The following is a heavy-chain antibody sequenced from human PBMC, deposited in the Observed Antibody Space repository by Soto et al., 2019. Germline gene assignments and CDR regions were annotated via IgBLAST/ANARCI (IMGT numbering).Heavy chain of an antibody. V-gene: IGHV3-7*01. Sequence: GGSLRLSCASSGFTFTNYWMSWVRQAPGKGLEWVANIKQDGSEKYYADSAKGRFIISRDNAKTSLYLQMNSLRAEDTAVYYCARDMGVFWSGYPEGGFDYWGQGTPVTVSS. CDR1: GFTFTNYW. J-gene: IGHJ4*02. CDR3: ARDMGVFWSGYPEGGFDY. CDR2: IKQDGSEK. D-gene: IGHD3-3*01.